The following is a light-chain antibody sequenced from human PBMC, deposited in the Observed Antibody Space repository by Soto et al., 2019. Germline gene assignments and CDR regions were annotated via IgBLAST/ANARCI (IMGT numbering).Light chain of an antibody. CDR3: QQYNSYPFT. CDR1: QSISSW. V-gene: IGKV1-5*01. Sequence: DIQMTQSPSTLSASVGDRVTITCRASQSISSWLAWYQQKPGKAPKLLIYDASSLERGVPSRFRGSGSGTEFTLTLSSLPPDEFATYYCQQYNSYPFTFGPGTKVDI. J-gene: IGKJ3*01. CDR2: DAS.